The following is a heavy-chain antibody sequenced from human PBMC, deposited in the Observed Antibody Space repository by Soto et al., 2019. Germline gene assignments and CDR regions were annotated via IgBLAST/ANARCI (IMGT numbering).Heavy chain of an antibody. CDR3: ARDLGGSYYFDY. CDR1: GGSISSGGYY. D-gene: IGHD1-26*01. Sequence: SETLSLTCTVSGGSISSGGYYWSWIRQHPGKGLEWIGYIYYSGSTYYNPSLKSRVTISVDTSKNQFSLKLSSVTAADTAVYYCARDLGGSYYFDYWGQGTLVTVSS. J-gene: IGHJ4*02. V-gene: IGHV4-31*03. CDR2: IYYSGST.